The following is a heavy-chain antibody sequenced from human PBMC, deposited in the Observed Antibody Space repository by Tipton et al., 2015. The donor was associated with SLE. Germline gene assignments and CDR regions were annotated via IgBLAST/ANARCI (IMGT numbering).Heavy chain of an antibody. Sequence: QLVQSGAEVKKPGASVKVSCKGSGYTFTAYYLHWVRQAPGQGLEWMGWISPHSGDTNYAQKFQGRVTMTRDTSISTAYMELRSLRSDDTAIYYCARVRVDTAMGVFDFWGQGTLVTVSS. CDR3: ARVRVDTAMGVFDF. CDR1: GYTFTAYY. D-gene: IGHD5-18*01. J-gene: IGHJ4*02. CDR2: ISPHSGDT. V-gene: IGHV1-2*02.